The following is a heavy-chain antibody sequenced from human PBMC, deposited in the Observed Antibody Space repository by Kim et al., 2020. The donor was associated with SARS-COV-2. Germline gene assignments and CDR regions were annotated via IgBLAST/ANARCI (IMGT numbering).Heavy chain of an antibody. CDR1: GYTFTSYG. J-gene: IGHJ6*02. CDR2: ISAYNGNT. CDR3: ARVDYGSGVVLYYYGMDV. V-gene: IGHV1-18*01. Sequence: ASVKVSCKASGYTFTSYGISWVRQAPGQGLEWMGWISAYNGNTNYAQKLQGRVTMTTDTSTSTAYMELRSLRSDDTAVYYCARVDYGSGVVLYYYGMDVWGQGTTVTVSS. D-gene: IGHD3-10*01.